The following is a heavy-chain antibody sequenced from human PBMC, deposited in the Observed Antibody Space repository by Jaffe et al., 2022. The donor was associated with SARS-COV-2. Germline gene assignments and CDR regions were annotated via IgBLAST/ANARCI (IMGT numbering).Heavy chain of an antibody. CDR1: GFTFSRFW. V-gene: IGHV3-74*03. CDR3: ARHLGGSERWLQLKGYYGLDV. Sequence: EEQLVESGGGLVQPGGSLRLSCAASGFTFSRFWMHWVRQAPGKGLVWVSGINSDGSSPTYADSVKGRFTMSRDNAKNTLSLEMNSLREEDTAVYYCARHLGGSERWLQLKGYYGLDVWGQGTTVSVSS. D-gene: IGHD5-12*01. J-gene: IGHJ6*02. CDR2: INSDGSSP.